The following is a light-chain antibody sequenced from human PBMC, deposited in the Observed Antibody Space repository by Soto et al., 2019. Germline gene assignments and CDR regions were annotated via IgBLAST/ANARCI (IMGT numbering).Light chain of an antibody. CDR3: QQRSNWPIT. J-gene: IGKJ5*01. Sequence: EIVLTQSPATLSLSPGERATLSCRASQSVTSYLAWYQQKPGQAPRLLIYDASNRATGIPARFSGSGSGTDFTLTISSLEPEDFALYYCQQRSNWPITFGLGTRLENK. CDR1: QSVTSY. CDR2: DAS. V-gene: IGKV3-11*01.